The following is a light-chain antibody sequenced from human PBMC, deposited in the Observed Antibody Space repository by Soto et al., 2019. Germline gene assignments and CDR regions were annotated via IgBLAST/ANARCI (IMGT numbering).Light chain of an antibody. Sequence: QSALTQPASVSGSPGQSITISCTGTSSDVGGYNYVSWYQQHPGRAPKLMIYDVSSRPSGVSNRFSGSKSGNTASLTISGLQAEDEADYYCSSYTSSSPSVVFGGGTKLTVL. V-gene: IGLV2-14*01. J-gene: IGLJ2*01. CDR3: SSYTSSSPSVV. CDR2: DVS. CDR1: SSDVGGYNY.